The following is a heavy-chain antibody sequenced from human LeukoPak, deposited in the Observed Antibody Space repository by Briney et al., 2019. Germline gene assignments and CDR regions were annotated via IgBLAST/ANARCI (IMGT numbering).Heavy chain of an antibody. V-gene: IGHV4-34*01. J-gene: IGHJ4*02. CDR2: INHSGST. CDR3: ARCSSSWYRVFDY. Sequence: PSETLSLTCAVYGGSFSGYYWSWIRQPPGKGLEWIGEINHSGSTNYNPSLKSRVTISVDTSKNQFPLTLSSVTAADAAVYYCARCSSSWYRVFDYGGQGTLVTVSS. D-gene: IGHD6-13*01. CDR1: GGSFSGYY.